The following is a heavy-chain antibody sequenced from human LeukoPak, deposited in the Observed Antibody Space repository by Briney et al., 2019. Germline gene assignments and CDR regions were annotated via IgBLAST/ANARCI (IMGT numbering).Heavy chain of an antibody. CDR2: IYYSGST. CDR1: GGSISSGDYY. Sequence: SETLSLTCTVSGGSISSGDYYWSWIRQPPGKGLEWIGYIYYSGSTYYNPSLKSRVTISVDTSKNQFSLKLSSVTAADTAVYYCAREIVGVAKFDYWGQGTLVTVSS. V-gene: IGHV4-30-4*01. J-gene: IGHJ4*02. D-gene: IGHD1-26*01. CDR3: AREIVGVAKFDY.